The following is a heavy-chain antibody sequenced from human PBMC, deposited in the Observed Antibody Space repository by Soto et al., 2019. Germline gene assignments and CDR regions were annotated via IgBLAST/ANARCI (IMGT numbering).Heavy chain of an antibody. J-gene: IGHJ6*02. CDR1: SDSSSSYK. D-gene: IGHD3-10*01. CDR3: VRQGFGARHGLVDV. Sequence: QVQLQESGPGLVKPSETLSLTCTVSSDSSSSYKWSWIRQTPGKGLEWIGYIDNNGGTSYNPSLRRRVTRSIATSKKQFSLKLSSVTAADTAMYYCVRQGFGARHGLVDVWGQGTTVIVSS. CDR2: IDNNGGT. V-gene: IGHV4-59*08.